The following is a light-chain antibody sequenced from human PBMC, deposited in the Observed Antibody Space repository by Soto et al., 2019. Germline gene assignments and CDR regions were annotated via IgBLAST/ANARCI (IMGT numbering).Light chain of an antibody. CDR3: QQLKSYPIT. V-gene: IGKV1-9*01. CDR1: KGIISY. J-gene: IGKJ5*01. CDR2: AAS. Sequence: IQLTQTPSSRSGSVGDRVTITCRASKGIISYLAWYHQNPGKPPKLLIYAASTLQSGVPSSFSASESGTDFTLTIRSLKPEDFAPYYCQQLKSYPITFGQGTRLEI.